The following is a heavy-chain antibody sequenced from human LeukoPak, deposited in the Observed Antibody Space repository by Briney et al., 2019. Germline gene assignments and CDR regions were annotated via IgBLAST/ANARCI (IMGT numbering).Heavy chain of an antibody. CDR3: ADDSSGSYDY. Sequence: VASVKVSCKASGGTFSCYAISWVRQAPGQGLEWMGGIIPIFGTANYAQKFQGRVTITADESTSTVYMELSSLRSEDTAVYYCADDSSGSYDYWGQGTLVTVSS. CDR2: IIPIFGTA. CDR1: GGTFSCYA. J-gene: IGHJ4*02. V-gene: IGHV1-69*13. D-gene: IGHD6-19*01.